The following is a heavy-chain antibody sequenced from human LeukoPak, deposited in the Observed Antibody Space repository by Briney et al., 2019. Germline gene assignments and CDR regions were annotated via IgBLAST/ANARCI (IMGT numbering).Heavy chain of an antibody. CDR1: GGTFSSYA. CDR2: IIPIFGTA. Sequence: ASVKVSCKASGGTFSSYAISWVRQAPGQGLEWMGGIIPIFGTANYAQKFRGRVTITADKSTRTAYMELSSLRSEDTAVYYCTRSRIKLNGDYYYYYMDVWGKGTTVTVSS. D-gene: IGHD4-17*01. CDR3: TRSRIKLNGDYYYYYMDV. V-gene: IGHV1-69*06. J-gene: IGHJ6*03.